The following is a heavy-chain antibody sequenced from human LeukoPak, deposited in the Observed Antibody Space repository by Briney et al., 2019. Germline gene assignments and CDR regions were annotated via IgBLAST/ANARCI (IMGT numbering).Heavy chain of an antibody. Sequence: SGTLSLTCAVSGGSISSSNWWSWVRQPPGKGLEWIGEIYHSGSTNYNPSLKSRVTISVDTSKNQFSLKLSSVTAADTAVYYCASAPPYSSSWYTPDWGQGTLVTVSS. V-gene: IGHV4-4*02. CDR2: IYHSGST. CDR1: GGSISSSNW. CDR3: ASAPPYSSSWYTPD. D-gene: IGHD6-13*01. J-gene: IGHJ4*02.